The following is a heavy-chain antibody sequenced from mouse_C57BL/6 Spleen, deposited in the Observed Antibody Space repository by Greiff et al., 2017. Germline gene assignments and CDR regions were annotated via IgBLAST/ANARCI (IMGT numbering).Heavy chain of an antibody. CDR1: GYTFTSYW. CDR3: ARGFPYRYCDY. J-gene: IGHJ2*01. V-gene: IGHV1-59*01. Sequence: QVQLQQPGAEVVRPGTSVKLSCKASGYTFTSYWMHWVKQRPGQGLEWIGVIDPSDSYTNYNPKFKGKATLTVDTSSSTAYMQLSSLTSEDSAVXYCARGFPYRYCDYWGQGTTLTVSS. CDR2: IDPSDSYT. D-gene: IGHD6-5*01.